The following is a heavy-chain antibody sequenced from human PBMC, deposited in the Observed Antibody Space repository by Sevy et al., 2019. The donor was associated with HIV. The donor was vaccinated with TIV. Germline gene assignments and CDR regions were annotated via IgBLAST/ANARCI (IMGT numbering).Heavy chain of an antibody. CDR1: GFTFSSYG. CDR3: ARDREGCELGGHYFGY. CDR2: ISRSGGRT. J-gene: IGHJ4*02. D-gene: IGHD7-27*01. Sequence: GGSLRLSCAASGFTFSSYGMSWVRQAPGKELEWVSAISRSGGRTYYADSVKGRFTISRDNSKNTLYLQMNSLRAEVTAVYYCARDREGCELGGHYFGYWGQGTLVTVSS. V-gene: IGHV3-23*01.